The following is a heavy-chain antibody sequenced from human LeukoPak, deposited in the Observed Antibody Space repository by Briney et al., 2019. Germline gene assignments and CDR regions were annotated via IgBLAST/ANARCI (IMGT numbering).Heavy chain of an antibody. CDR3: ARYIVVAGTHTYRWFDP. D-gene: IGHD6-19*01. V-gene: IGHV1-18*01. Sequence: ASVKVSCKASGYTFTSYGISWVRQAPGQGPEWMGWISSYNGNTNYAQKLQGRVTMTTDTSTSTAYMELRSLRSDDTAVYYCARYIVVAGTHTYRWFDPWGQGTLVTVSS. CDR1: GYTFTSYG. CDR2: ISSYNGNT. J-gene: IGHJ5*02.